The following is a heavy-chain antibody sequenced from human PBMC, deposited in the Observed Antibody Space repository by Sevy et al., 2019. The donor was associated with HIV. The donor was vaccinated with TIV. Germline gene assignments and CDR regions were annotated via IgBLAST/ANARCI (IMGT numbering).Heavy chain of an antibody. D-gene: IGHD6-19*01. CDR2: LDNSGDNT. Sequence: GSLRLSCAASGFTFDNYAMTWVRQTPGKGLEWVSTLDNSGDNTYNADSVKGRFTISRDNSKNPLYLQMDSLRAEDTAIYYCAKAGGGWNYFDYSGQGTLVTVSS. V-gene: IGHV3-23*01. CDR3: AKAGGGWNYFDY. J-gene: IGHJ4*02. CDR1: GFTFDNYA.